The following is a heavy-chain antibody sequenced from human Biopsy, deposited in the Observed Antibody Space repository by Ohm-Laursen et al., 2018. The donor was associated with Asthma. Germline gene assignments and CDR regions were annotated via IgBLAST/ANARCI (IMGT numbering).Heavy chain of an antibody. CDR3: AHFKMSTSMAFDY. CDR2: TYWDADK. CDR1: GFSLSTSGVG. Sequence: TQTLTLTFSFSGFSLSTSGVGVGWIRQPPGKALDWLALTYWDADKRYSPSLKTRLTITKDTSNNQVVLTLTNVDPVDTATYYCAHFKMSTSMAFDYWGPGTGVTVSS. V-gene: IGHV2-5*02. D-gene: IGHD5-24*01. J-gene: IGHJ4*02.